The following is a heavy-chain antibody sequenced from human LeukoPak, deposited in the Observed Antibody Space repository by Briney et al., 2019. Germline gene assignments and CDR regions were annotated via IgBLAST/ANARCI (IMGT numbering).Heavy chain of an antibody. J-gene: IGHJ4*02. CDR1: GGSFSGYY. Sequence: PSETLSLTCAVYGGSFSGYYWSWIRQPPGKGLEWIGEINHSGSTNYNPSFKSRVTMSADTPKNQFSLNLTSVTAADTALYYCARGPVRLARPYDFWGQGTLVTVSS. CDR2: INHSGST. CDR3: ARGPVRLARPYDF. D-gene: IGHD3-9*01. V-gene: IGHV4-34*01.